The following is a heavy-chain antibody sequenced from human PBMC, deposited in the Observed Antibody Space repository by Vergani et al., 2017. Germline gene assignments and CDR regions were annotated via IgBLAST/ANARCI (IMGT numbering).Heavy chain of an antibody. D-gene: IGHD3-22*01. CDR3: ARVGNYYDSREYYFDY. CDR2: ISWNSGSI. CDR1: GFTFDDYA. J-gene: IGHJ4*02. Sequence: EVQLVESGGGLVQPGRSLRLSCAASGFTFDDYAMHWVRQAPGKGLEWVSGISWNSGSIGYADSVKGRFTISRDNAKNSLYLQMNSLRAEDTAVYYCARVGNYYDSREYYFDYWGQGTLVTVSS. V-gene: IGHV3-9*01.